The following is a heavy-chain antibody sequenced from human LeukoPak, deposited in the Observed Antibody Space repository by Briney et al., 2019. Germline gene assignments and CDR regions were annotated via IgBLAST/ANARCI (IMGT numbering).Heavy chain of an antibody. CDR1: GGSISSGGYY. CDR2: IYYSGST. V-gene: IGHV4-39*07. D-gene: IGHD3-16*02. Sequence: PSETLSLTCTVSGGSISSGGYYWGWIRQPPGKGLEWIGSIYYSGSTYYNPSLKSRVTISVDTSKNQFSLKLSSVTAADTAVYYCARGPQGPYVWGSYRSPFDYWGQGTLVTVSS. J-gene: IGHJ4*02. CDR3: ARGPQGPYVWGSYRSPFDY.